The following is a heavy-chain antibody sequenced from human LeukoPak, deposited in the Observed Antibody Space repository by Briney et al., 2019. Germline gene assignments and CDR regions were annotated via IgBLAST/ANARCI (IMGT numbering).Heavy chain of an antibody. CDR2: FDREDGET. Sequence: GASVKLSCKVSGYTLTELAMHWVRQAPGKGLEWMGGFDREDGETIYSQKFQGRVTMTEDTTTDTAYIELRSVRSENTAVYYCATDRRGYGYAFDIWGQGTMVTVSS. CDR3: ATDRRGYGYAFDI. D-gene: IGHD5-12*01. V-gene: IGHV1-24*01. J-gene: IGHJ3*02. CDR1: GYTLTELA.